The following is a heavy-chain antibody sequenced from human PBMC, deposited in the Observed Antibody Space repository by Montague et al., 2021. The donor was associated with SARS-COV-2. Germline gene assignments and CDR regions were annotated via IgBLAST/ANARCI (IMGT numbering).Heavy chain of an antibody. V-gene: IGHV4-39*01. Sequence: SETLSLTCTVAGASISTGGYYWGWIRQPPGKGLEWIGRIRTTGHTDHNRSLKTRVCMSVDTSTNQFSLSLTSVTAADTAVYFCARFGSGTPAFGDWGQGTLVTVSS. D-gene: IGHD3-3*02. J-gene: IGHJ4*02. CDR1: GASISTGGYY. CDR2: IRTTGHT. CDR3: ARFGSGTPAFGD.